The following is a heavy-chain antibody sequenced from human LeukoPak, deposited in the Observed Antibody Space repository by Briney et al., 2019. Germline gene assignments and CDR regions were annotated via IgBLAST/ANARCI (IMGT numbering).Heavy chain of an antibody. CDR1: GGTFSSYA. CDR2: MNPNSGNT. CDR3: ARAPSRGGAAVLMVYARYYYYGMDV. J-gene: IGHJ6*02. V-gene: IGHV1-8*02. D-gene: IGHD2-8*01. Sequence: ASVKVSCKASGGTFSSYAISWVRQAPGQGLEWMGWMNPNSGNTGYAQKLQGRVTMTRNTSISTAYMELSSLRSEDTAVYYCARAPSRGGAAVLMVYARYYYYGMDVWGQGTTVTVSS.